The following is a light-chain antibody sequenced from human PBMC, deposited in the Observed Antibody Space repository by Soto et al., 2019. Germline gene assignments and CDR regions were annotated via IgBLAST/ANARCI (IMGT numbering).Light chain of an antibody. CDR2: DAS. CDR1: QSISSY. Sequence: EIVLTQSPATLSLSPGERATLSCRASQSISSYLAWYQQKPGQAPRLLIYDASKRATGTPARFSGSGSGTDFTLTISSLEPEDFAVYYCQQRKKWPPLTFGGGTKVDIK. J-gene: IGKJ4*01. CDR3: QQRKKWPPLT. V-gene: IGKV3-11*01.